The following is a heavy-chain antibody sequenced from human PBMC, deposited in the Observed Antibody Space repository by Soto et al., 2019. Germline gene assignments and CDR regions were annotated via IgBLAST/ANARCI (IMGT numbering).Heavy chain of an antibody. CDR1: GFTFSSYA. CDR3: AKGLGYCSGASCYDFDY. CDR2: ISGSGGST. V-gene: IGHV3-23*01. D-gene: IGHD2-15*01. J-gene: IGHJ4*02. Sequence: GGSLRLSCAASGFTFSSYAMSWVRQAPGKGLEWVSAISGSGGSTYYADSVKGRFTISRDNSKNTLHLQMNSLRAEDTAVYYCAKGLGYCSGASCYDFDYWGQGTLVTVSS.